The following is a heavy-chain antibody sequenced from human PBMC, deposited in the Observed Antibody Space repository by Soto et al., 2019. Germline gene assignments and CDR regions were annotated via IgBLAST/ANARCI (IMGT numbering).Heavy chain of an antibody. J-gene: IGHJ4*02. CDR2: IKHDTSEA. Sequence: PGGSLRLSCAASGFTFSTYWMSWVRQAPGKGLEWVGNIKHDTSEAHYADSVKGRFTITRDDIKNFLFLQMNGLRSDDTASYYCARDGLLFSGPYRPSRFDYWGLGTLVTVSS. V-gene: IGHV3-7*03. CDR3: ARDGLLFSGPYRPSRFDY. D-gene: IGHD3-16*02. CDR1: GFTFSTYW.